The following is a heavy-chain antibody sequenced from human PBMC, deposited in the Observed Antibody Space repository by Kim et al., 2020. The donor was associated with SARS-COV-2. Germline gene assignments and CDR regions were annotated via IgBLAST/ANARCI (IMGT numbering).Heavy chain of an antibody. D-gene: IGHD4-4*01. J-gene: IGHJ6*02. CDR3: ARDSSVRGYRHYYYGMDV. V-gene: IGHV3-48*02. Sequence: KGRFTISRDNAKNSLYLQMNSLRDEDTAVYYCARDSSVRGYRHYYYGMDVWGQGTTVTVSS.